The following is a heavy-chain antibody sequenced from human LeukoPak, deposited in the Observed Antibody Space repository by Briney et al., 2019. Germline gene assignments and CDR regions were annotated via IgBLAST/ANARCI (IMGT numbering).Heavy chain of an antibody. CDR1: GFTFSGSA. CDR2: ISGNGGST. V-gene: IGHV3-21*01. CDR3: ARDSDYYDSSGYYY. Sequence: PGGSLRLSCAASGFTFSGSAMHWVRQASGKGLEWVSAISGNGGSTYYVDSVKGRFTISRDNAKNSLYLQMNSLRAEDTAVYYCARDSDYYDSSGYYYWGQGTLVTVSS. J-gene: IGHJ4*02. D-gene: IGHD3-22*01.